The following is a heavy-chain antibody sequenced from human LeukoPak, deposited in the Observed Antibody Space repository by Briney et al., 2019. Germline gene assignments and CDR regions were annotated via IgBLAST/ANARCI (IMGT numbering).Heavy chain of an antibody. CDR1: GGSISSGGYS. V-gene: IGHV4-30-4*07. CDR2: IYYSGST. J-gene: IGHJ6*03. D-gene: IGHD2-2*01. CDR3: ARDLLNHIVPYYYMDV. Sequence: SETLSLTCAVSGGSISSGGYSWSWIRQPPGKGLEWIGYIYYSGSTYYNPSLKSRVTISVDTSKNQLSLKLSSVTAADTAVYYCARDLLNHIVPYYYMDVWGKGTTVTVSS.